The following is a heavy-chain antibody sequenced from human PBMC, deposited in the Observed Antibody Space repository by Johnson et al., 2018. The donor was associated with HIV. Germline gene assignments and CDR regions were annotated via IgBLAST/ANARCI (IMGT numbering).Heavy chain of an antibody. D-gene: IGHD1-26*01. Sequence: VQLVESGGGFVKPEGSLRLSCAASGFSFSSYGMHWVRQAPGKGLEWVAFIRYDGSKKYYADSVKGRFTISRDNSKNTLYLQMNSLRAEDTALYYCAKDSPGWLVGAIGEDAFDIWGQGTMVTVSS. J-gene: IGHJ3*02. V-gene: IGHV3-30*02. CDR3: AKDSPGWLVGAIGEDAFDI. CDR1: GFSFSSYG. CDR2: IRYDGSKK.